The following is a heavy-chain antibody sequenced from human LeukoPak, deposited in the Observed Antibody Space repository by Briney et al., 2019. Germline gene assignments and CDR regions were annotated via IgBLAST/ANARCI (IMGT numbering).Heavy chain of an antibody. V-gene: IGHV4-59*01. J-gene: IGHJ4*02. CDR2: IYYSGST. CDR1: GGSISSYY. CDR3: ARDEVTGNYFDY. Sequence: SETLSLTCTVSGGSISSYYWSWIRQPPGKGLEWIGYIYYSGSTNYNPSLKSRVTISVDTFKNQFSLKLSSVTAADTAVYYCARDEVTGNYFDYWGQGTLVTVSS.